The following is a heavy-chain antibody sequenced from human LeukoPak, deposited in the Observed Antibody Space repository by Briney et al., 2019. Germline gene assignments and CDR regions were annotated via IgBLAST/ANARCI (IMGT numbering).Heavy chain of an antibody. CDR3: ARDLFSGSYQKDF. CDR1: GFTLSSYW. Sequence: GGSLRLSCAASGFTLSSYWMSWVRQAPGKGLEWVANIKYDGSGKYYADSVKGRFTISRDDAKNSLYLEMNRLRVEDTAVYYCARDLFSGSYQKDFWGQGTLVTVSS. CDR2: IKYDGSGK. V-gene: IGHV3-7*01. J-gene: IGHJ4*02. D-gene: IGHD1-26*01.